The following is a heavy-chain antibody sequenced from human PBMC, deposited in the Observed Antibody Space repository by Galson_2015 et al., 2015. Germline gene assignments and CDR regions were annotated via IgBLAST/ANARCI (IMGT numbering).Heavy chain of an antibody. Sequence: SEPLSLTCTVSGGSISSSSYYWGWIRQPPGKGLEWIGSIYYSGSTYYNPSLKSRVTISVDTSKNQFSLKLSSVTAADTAVYYCARFRGIGRYFDYWGQGTLVTVSS. D-gene: IGHD2-15*01. CDR3: ARFRGIGRYFDY. J-gene: IGHJ4*02. CDR2: IYYSGST. CDR1: GGSISSSSYY. V-gene: IGHV4-39*01.